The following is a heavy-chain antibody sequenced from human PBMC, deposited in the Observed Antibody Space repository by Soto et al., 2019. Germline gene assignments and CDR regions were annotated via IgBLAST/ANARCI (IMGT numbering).Heavy chain of an antibody. CDR1: GYSFSIYC. CDR3: ARDYDYALDY. J-gene: IGHJ4*02. D-gene: IGHD3-16*01. Sequence: GESLKSSGKGSGYSFSIYCIGWVRQMPGKGLEWMGFIYPGDSETRYSPSFQGQVTISVDKSISTAYLQWSSLKASDTAIYYCARDYDYALDYWGQGTLVTVSS. CDR2: IYPGDSET. V-gene: IGHV5-51*01.